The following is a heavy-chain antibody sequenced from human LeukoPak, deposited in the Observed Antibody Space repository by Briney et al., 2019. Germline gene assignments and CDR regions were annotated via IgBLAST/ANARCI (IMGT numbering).Heavy chain of an antibody. CDR1: GGTFSSYA. CDR2: IIPIFGTA. J-gene: IGHJ3*02. D-gene: IGHD3-22*01. CDR3: ARGDLIGIVVVTTTGTSDAFDI. V-gene: IGHV1-69*06. Sequence: ASVKVSCKASGGTFSSYAISWVRQAPGQGLEWMGGIIPIFGTANYAQRFQGRVTITADKSTSTAYMELSSLRSEDTAVYYCARGDLIGIVVVTTTGTSDAFDIWGQGTMVTVSS.